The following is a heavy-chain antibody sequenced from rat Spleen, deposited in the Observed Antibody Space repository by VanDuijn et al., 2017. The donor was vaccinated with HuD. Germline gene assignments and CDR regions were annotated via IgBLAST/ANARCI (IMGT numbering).Heavy chain of an antibody. Sequence: EVRLVESGGGLVRPGRSLRLSCAASGFTFSDYNMAWARQAPKKGLEWVTIISNDDRHAYYRDSVKGRFTISRDNAKSTLYLQVDSLRSEDTATYYCARHGYYDGYYPYFDYWGQGVMVTVSS. D-gene: IGHD1-12*03. J-gene: IGHJ2*01. CDR2: ISNDDRHA. CDR3: ARHGYYDGYYPYFDY. V-gene: IGHV5-7*01. CDR1: GFTFSDYN.